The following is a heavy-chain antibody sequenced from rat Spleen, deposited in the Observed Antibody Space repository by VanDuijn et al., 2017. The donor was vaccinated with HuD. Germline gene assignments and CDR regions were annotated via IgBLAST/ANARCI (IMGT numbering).Heavy chain of an antibody. CDR1: GFTFKNYW. CDR3: ARAYYDGTYY. D-gene: IGHD1-12*02. V-gene: IGHV5-31*01. Sequence: EVQLVESGGGLVQPGRSLRLSCVASGFTFKNYWMTWIRQAPGKGLEWVASITDTGASSYYPDSVKGRFTISRDNAKSTLYLQMDSLRSEDTATYYCARAYYDGTYYWGQGVMVTVSS. J-gene: IGHJ2*01. CDR2: ITDTGASS.